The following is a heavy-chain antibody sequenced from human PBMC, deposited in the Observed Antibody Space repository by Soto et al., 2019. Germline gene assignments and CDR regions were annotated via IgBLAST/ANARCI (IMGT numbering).Heavy chain of an antibody. CDR1: GFNVSANY. J-gene: IGHJ6*03. Sequence: EVQLVESGGGLVQPGGSLRVSCAASGFNVSANYVSWVRQTPGTGLEWVSILYSGGSTHYADSVKGRFLISRDNSKNKVHLQMNGLTTGDTGLYFCAKAQGFGDYRDVWGAGTTVIVS. CDR2: LYSGGST. CDR3: AKAQGFGDYRDV. V-gene: IGHV3-66*01. D-gene: IGHD3-10*01.